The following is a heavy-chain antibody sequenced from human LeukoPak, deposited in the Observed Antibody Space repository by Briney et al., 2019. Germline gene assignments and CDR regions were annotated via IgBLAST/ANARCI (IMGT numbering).Heavy chain of an antibody. CDR1: GFTFSSYA. Sequence: GGSLRLSCAASGFTFSSYALSWVRQAPGKGLEWVSAISGSGGSTYYADSVKGRFTISRDNSKNTLYLQMNSLRAEDTAVYYCAKAQQLVPTFIDYWGQGTLVTVSS. V-gene: IGHV3-23*01. CDR3: AKAQQLVPTFIDY. CDR2: ISGSGGST. J-gene: IGHJ4*02. D-gene: IGHD6-13*01.